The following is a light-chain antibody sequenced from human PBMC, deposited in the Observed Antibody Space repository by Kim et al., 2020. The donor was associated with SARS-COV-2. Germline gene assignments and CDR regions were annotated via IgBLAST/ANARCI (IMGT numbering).Light chain of an antibody. CDR3: CSYAGTYTYV. Sequence: GQSVTISCTGTRGNVGGNNYVSWYQQHPGTAPKLMIYDVSKWPSGVPDRFSGSKSGNTASLTISGLQAEDEADYYCCSYAGTYTYVFGTGTQLTVL. V-gene: IGLV2-11*01. CDR2: DVS. J-gene: IGLJ1*01. CDR1: RGNVGGNNY.